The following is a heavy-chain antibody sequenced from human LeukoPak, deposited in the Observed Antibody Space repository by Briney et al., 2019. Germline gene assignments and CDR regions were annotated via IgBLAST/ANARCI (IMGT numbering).Heavy chain of an antibody. Sequence: ASVKVSCKASGYTFTSYDINWVRQATGQGLEWMGWMNPNSGNTGYAQKFQGRVTMTRNTSISTAYMELSSLRSQDTAVYYCASGFSYDSSGYWFDCWGQGTLVTVSS. V-gene: IGHV1-8*01. CDR1: GYTFTSYD. J-gene: IGHJ4*02. D-gene: IGHD3-22*01. CDR2: MNPNSGNT. CDR3: ASGFSYDSSGYWFDC.